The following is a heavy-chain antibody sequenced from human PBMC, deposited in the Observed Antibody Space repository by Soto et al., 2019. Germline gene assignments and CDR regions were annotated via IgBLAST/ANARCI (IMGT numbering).Heavy chain of an antibody. D-gene: IGHD6-13*01. J-gene: IGHJ4*02. V-gene: IGHV4-4*02. CDR2: VHHSGST. Sequence: QVQLQESGPGLVRPSGTVSLTCAVSGGSISSGNWWSWVRQPPGKGLEWIGEVHHSGSTNYNPSLKSRVSMSVVPSKNLFSLTLTSVTAADTAFYYCARDQGSHPGDWGQGTLVSVSS. CDR1: GGSISSGNW. CDR3: ARDQGSHPGD.